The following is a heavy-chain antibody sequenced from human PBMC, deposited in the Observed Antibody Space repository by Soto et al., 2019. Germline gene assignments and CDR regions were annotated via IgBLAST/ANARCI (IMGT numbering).Heavy chain of an antibody. J-gene: IGHJ4*02. D-gene: IGHD2-15*01. Sequence: QLQLQESGPGLVKPSETLSLTCTVSGGSISSSSYYWGWIRQPPGKGLEWIGSIYYSGSTYYNPSLKRRVTIFVDTSKNHFSLKLSSVLAADTAVYYCARHTPAISISDHWGQGTLVTVSS. CDR3: ARHTPAISISDH. V-gene: IGHV4-39*01. CDR1: GGSISSSSYY. CDR2: IYYSGST.